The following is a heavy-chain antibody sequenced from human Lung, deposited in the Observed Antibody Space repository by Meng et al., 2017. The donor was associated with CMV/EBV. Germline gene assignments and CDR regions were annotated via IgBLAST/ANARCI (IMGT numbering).Heavy chain of an antibody. CDR2: INPGSGGT. D-gene: IGHD1-26*01. V-gene: IGHV1-2*02. Sequence: SEYTFTSYYIYWVRQAPGQGLEWMGWINPGSGGTYYAQNYQGRVTMTRDTSMRTVYMDLNRLISDDTAVYYCAKGGYSGSSYAGFDSWGQGTLVTVSS. CDR1: EYTFTSYY. J-gene: IGHJ5*01. CDR3: AKGGYSGSSYAGFDS.